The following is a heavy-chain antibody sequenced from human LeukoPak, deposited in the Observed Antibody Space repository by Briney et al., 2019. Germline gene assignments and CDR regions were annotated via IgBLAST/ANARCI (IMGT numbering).Heavy chain of an antibody. V-gene: IGHV1-2*02. D-gene: IGHD5-12*01. Sequence: ASVKVSCKASGYTFTAYYIHWVRQAPGQGLEWMGWINPKSGGTNYAQKFRGRVTLTTDTPITTAYMDVSRLSSDDTAMYYCAREVPTTSHFDYWGQGTQVTVSS. CDR3: AREVPTTSHFDY. CDR2: INPKSGGT. CDR1: GYTFTAYY. J-gene: IGHJ4*02.